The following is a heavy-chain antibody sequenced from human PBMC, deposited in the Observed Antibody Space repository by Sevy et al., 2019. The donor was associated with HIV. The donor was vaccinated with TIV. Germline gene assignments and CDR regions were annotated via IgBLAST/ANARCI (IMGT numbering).Heavy chain of an antibody. J-gene: IGHJ4*02. Sequence: GGSLRLSCSASEFTFSSYAMSWVRQAPGKGLEWVSSISGSGRFTYYADFVEGRFIISRDNSTNTLSVQMNSLRAEDTAVYYCAKESAVAVGDYWGQGTLVTISS. D-gene: IGHD6-19*01. CDR1: EFTFSSYA. CDR2: ISGSGRFT. CDR3: AKESAVAVGDY. V-gene: IGHV3-23*01.